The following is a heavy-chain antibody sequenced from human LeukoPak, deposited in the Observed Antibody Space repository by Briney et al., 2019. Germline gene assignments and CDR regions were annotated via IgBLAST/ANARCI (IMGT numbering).Heavy chain of an antibody. CDR2: IYTSGST. Sequence: SETLSLTCTVSGGSISSYYWSWIRQPAGKGLEWIGRIYTSGSTNYNPSLKSRVTISVDTSKNQFSLKLSSVTAADTAVYYCARGGCSSTSCSIDPWGQGTLVTVSS. D-gene: IGHD2-2*01. CDR3: ARGGCSSTSCSIDP. V-gene: IGHV4-4*07. CDR1: GGSISSYY. J-gene: IGHJ5*02.